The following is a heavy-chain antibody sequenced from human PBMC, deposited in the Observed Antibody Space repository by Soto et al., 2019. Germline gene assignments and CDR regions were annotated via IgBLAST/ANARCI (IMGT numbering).Heavy chain of an antibody. CDR3: TRSATVTTGYYFDS. CDR2: VRGTAYGGTP. CDR1: GFSFADYA. D-gene: IGHD6-13*01. V-gene: IGHV3-49*04. Sequence: LRLSCTTSGFSFADYAMNWVRQAPGKGLEWVGFVRGTAYGGTPEYAASAKGRFTISADGSKNIAYLQMNSLKTEDTAVYFCTRSATVTTGYYFDSWGQGTLVTVSS. J-gene: IGHJ4*02.